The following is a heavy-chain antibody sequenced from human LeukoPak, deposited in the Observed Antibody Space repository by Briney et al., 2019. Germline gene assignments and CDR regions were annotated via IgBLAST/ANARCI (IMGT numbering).Heavy chain of an antibody. CDR1: GFTFSSYG. Sequence: GRSLRLSCAASGFTFSSYGMHWVRQAPGKGLEWVAVISYDGSNKYYADSVKGRFTISRANSKNTLYLQMNSLRAEDTAVYYCARSGSGSGGADYWGQGTLVTVSS. J-gene: IGHJ4*02. D-gene: IGHD3-10*01. V-gene: IGHV3-30*03. CDR3: ARSGSGSGGADY. CDR2: ISYDGSNK.